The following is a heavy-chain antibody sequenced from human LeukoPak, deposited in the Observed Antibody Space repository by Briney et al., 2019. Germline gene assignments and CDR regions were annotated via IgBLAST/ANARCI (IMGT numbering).Heavy chain of an antibody. CDR2: ISRSGEST. CDR1: GFTFSGFA. J-gene: IGHJ4*02. CDR3: AKDYAVGSIDY. D-gene: IGHD3-16*01. Sequence: PGGSLRLSCAASGFTFSGFAMSWIRQAPGKGLEWVSSISRSGESTFYADSVRGRFTISRDNSKNTVSLQMESLRAEDTPLYYCAKDYAVGSIDYWGQGTLVTVSS. V-gene: IGHV3-23*01.